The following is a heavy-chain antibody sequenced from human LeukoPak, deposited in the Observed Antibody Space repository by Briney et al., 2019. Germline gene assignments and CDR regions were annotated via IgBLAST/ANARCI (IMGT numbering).Heavy chain of an antibody. CDR2: IWFDGSNK. D-gene: IGHD3-9*01. CDR1: GFTFGSYG. CDR3: ARDFDSLKGFDY. J-gene: IGHJ4*02. Sequence: GGSLRLSCAASGFTFGSYGMHWVRQAPGKGLEWVAVIWFDGSNKYYADSVKGRFTISRDNSKNTLYLRMNSLRVEDTAVYYCARDFDSLKGFDYWGQGNLVTVSS. V-gene: IGHV3-33*01.